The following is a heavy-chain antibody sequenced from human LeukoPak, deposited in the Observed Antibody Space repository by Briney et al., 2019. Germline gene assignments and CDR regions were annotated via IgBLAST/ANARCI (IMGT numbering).Heavy chain of an antibody. CDR1: GYSFTSYW. V-gene: IGHV5-51*01. D-gene: IGHD3-22*01. CDR3: ARRPNPYDSSGYPFDY. Sequence: GESLKISCKGSGYSFTSYWIGWVRQMPGKGLEWMGIIYPGDSDTRYSPSFQDQVTISADKSISTAYLQWSSLKASDTAMYYCARRPNPYDSSGYPFDYWGQGTLVTVSS. J-gene: IGHJ4*02. CDR2: IYPGDSDT.